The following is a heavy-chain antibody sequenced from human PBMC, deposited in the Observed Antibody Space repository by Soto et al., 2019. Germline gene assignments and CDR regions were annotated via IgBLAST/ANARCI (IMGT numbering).Heavy chain of an antibody. V-gene: IGHV4-59*12. J-gene: IGHJ4*02. CDR1: GGSISSYY. D-gene: IGHD3-10*01. CDR2: IYYSGST. CDR3: ARSAFYYGSGAYYFEN. Sequence: SETLSLTCTVSGGSISSYYWSWIRQPPGKGLEWIGYIYYSGSTNYNPSLKSRVTISVDTSKNQFSLKLSSVTAADTAVYYCARSAFYYGSGAYYFENWGQGNMVTVSS.